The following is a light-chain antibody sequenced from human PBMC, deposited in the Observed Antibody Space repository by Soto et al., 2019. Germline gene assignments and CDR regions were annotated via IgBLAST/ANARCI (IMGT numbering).Light chain of an antibody. J-gene: IGLJ2*01. V-gene: IGLV2-14*01. CDR3: CSYTSTNTLV. Sequence: QSALTQPASVSGSPGQSITLSCTGTSSDVGDYNYVSWYQQHPGKAPKLIIYGVSNRPSGISNRFSGSKSGNTASLTISGLQAEDEADYYCCSYTSTNTLVFGGGTQLTVL. CDR2: GVS. CDR1: SSDVGDYNY.